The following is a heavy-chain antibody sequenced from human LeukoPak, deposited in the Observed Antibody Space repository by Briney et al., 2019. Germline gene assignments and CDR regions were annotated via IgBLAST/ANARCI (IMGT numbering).Heavy chain of an antibody. V-gene: IGHV4-30-2*01. J-gene: IGHJ5*02. Sequence: SETLSLTCTVSGGSISSGGYYWSWIRQPPGKGLEWIGYIYHSGSTYYNPSLKSRVTISVDRSKNQFSLKLSSVTAADTAVYYCARDYWPPPLGYCSGGSCLNWFDPWGQGTLVTVSS. CDR1: GGSISSGGYY. CDR3: ARDYWPPPLGYCSGGSCLNWFDP. CDR2: IYHSGST. D-gene: IGHD2-15*01.